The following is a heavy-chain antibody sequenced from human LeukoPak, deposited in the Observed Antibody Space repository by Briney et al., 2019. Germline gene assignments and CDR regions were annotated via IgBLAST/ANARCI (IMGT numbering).Heavy chain of an antibody. J-gene: IGHJ6*02. CDR2: IEQDGSEK. CDR1: GFTFSTYW. D-gene: IGHD3-9*01. V-gene: IGHV3-7*01. CDR3: ATDRRSNWFYGMDV. Sequence: PGGSLRLSCAASGFTFSTYWMSWVRQAPGKGLEWVAKIEQDGSEKYYVDSVKGRFTISRDNAKNSLYLQMNSLRAEDTAVYYCATDRRSNWFYGMDVWGPGTTVTVSS.